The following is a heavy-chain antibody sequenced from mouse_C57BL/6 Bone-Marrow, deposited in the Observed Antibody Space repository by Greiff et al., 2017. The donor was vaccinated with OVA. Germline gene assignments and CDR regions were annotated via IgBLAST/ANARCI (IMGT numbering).Heavy chain of an antibody. CDR3: ARSSITTEAMDY. D-gene: IGHD1-1*01. J-gene: IGHJ4*01. Sequence: VQVVESGAELVKPGASVKISCKASGYAFSSYWMNWVKQRPGKGLEWIGQIYPGDGDTNYNGKFKGKATLTADKSSSTAYMQLSSLTSEDSAVYFCARSSITTEAMDYWGQGTSVTVSS. CDR1: GYAFSSYW. V-gene: IGHV1-80*01. CDR2: IYPGDGDT.